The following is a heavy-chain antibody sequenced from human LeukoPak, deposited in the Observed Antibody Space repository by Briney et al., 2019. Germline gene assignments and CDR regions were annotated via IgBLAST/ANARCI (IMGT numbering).Heavy chain of an antibody. CDR3: AREKYSSPGSDY. V-gene: IGHV1-8*01. D-gene: IGHD6-6*01. Sequence: GASVKVSCKASGYTFTSYDINWVRQATGQGLEWMGWMNPNSGNTGYAQKFQGRVTMTRDTSISTAYMELSSLRSEDTAVYYCAREKYSSPGSDYWGQGTLVTVSS. CDR1: GYTFTSYD. CDR2: MNPNSGNT. J-gene: IGHJ4*02.